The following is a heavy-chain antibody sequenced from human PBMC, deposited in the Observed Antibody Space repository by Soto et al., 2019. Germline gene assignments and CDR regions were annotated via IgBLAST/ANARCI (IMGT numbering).Heavy chain of an antibody. CDR1: GYSFTSYW. Sequence: GESLKISCKGSGYSFTSYWISWVRQMPGKGLEWMGRIDPSDSYTNYSPSFQGHVTISADRSISTAYLQWSSLKASDTAMYYCACLIEVRRITIFGVATDRGYYGMDVWRQGTTVTVSS. CDR3: ACLIEVRRITIFGVATDRGYYGMDV. J-gene: IGHJ6*02. D-gene: IGHD3-3*01. V-gene: IGHV5-10-1*01. CDR2: IDPSDSYT.